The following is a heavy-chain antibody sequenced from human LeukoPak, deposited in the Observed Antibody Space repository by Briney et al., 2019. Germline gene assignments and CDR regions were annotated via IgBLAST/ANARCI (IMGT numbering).Heavy chain of an antibody. Sequence: GASVKVSCKASGYTFPNYTMHWVRQAPGQRLEWMGWINAGNRNTKYSQKFQGRVTITRDTSATIAYMELSSLRSEDTAVYYCARSARSEAADYWGQGTLVTVSP. J-gene: IGHJ4*02. CDR1: GYTFPNYT. V-gene: IGHV1-3*01. CDR2: INAGNRNT. CDR3: ARSARSEAADY.